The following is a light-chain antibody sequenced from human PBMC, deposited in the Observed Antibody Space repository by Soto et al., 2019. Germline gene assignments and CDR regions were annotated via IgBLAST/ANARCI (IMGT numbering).Light chain of an antibody. CDR3: FACTTTSTHV. J-gene: IGLJ1*01. V-gene: IGLV2-14*01. CDR2: EVH. Sequence: QSALTQPASLSGSPGQSITISCTGTSSDIGAYDYVSWFQQHPGKAPKLMISEVHNRPSGVSNRFSGSKSGNTAYLTISGLQVEDEAEYCGFACTTTSTHVLGTGTKLTVL. CDR1: SSDIGAYDY.